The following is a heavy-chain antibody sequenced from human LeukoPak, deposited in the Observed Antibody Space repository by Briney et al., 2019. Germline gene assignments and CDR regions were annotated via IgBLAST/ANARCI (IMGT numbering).Heavy chain of an antibody. CDR1: GYTFTSYY. J-gene: IGHJ4*02. D-gene: IGHD4-23*01. Sequence: ASVKVSCEASGYTFTSYYMHWVRQAPGQGLEWMGWINPNTGGTNYAQKFQGRVTITRDTSASTAYMELSSLRSEDMAVYYCARDQDGGSDYWGQGTLVTVSS. CDR3: ARDQDGGSDY. CDR2: INPNTGGT. V-gene: IGHV1-2*02.